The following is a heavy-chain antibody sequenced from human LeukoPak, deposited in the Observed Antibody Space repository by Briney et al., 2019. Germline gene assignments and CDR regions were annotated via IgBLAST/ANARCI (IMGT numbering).Heavy chain of an antibody. J-gene: IGHJ3*02. D-gene: IGHD2/OR15-2a*01. CDR3: AREGIHTNNRAKDAFDI. CDR2: TRQDGSEK. V-gene: IGHV3-7*03. CDR1: GFIFSSYG. Sequence: GGSLRLSCAASGFIFSSYGMHWVRQAPGKGLEWVATTRQDGSEKHYVDSVKGRFTLSRDNAKNSLSLQMSGLRAEDTAVYYCAREGIHTNNRAKDAFDIWGRGTLVTVST.